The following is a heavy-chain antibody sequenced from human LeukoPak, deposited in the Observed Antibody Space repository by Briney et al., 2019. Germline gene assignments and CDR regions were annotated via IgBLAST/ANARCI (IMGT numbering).Heavy chain of an antibody. CDR1: GFNLSSHA. CDR2: ISGSGGST. V-gene: IGHV3-23*01. D-gene: IGHD2-21*02. CDR3: AKGFRAYCGGDCYSDAFDI. Sequence: PGESLRLSRAASGFNLSSHAMRWVRPAPGKGLEWVSSISGSGGSTYYADSVKGRFTISGDNSKHTLYLQMNSLRAEDTAVYYCAKGFRAYCGGDCYSDAFDIWGQGTMVTVSS. J-gene: IGHJ3*02.